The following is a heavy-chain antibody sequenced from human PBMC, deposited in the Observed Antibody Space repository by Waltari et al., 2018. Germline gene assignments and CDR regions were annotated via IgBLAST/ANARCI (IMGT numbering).Heavy chain of an antibody. CDR1: GYSISSGYY. V-gene: IGHV4-38-2*01. J-gene: IGHJ4*02. D-gene: IGHD6-19*01. CDR2: IYHSGGT. CDR3: ARVKGIAVAGTFDY. Sequence: QVQLQESGPGLVKPSETLSLTCAVSGYSISSGYYCGWIRQPPGKGLEWIGSIYHSGGTYYNPSLKSRVTISVDTSKNQFSLKLSSVTAADTAVYYCARVKGIAVAGTFDYWGQGTLVTVSS.